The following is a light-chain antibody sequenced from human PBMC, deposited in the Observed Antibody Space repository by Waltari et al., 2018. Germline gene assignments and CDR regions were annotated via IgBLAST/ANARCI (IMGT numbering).Light chain of an antibody. Sequence: ELVLTQSPATLSLSPGERATPSCRASQSVSGYLAWYQQKPDQAPRLLIYDASTTTAGIPARFSGSGSGADFTLTISSLEPEDFAVYYCHHLTYWPVFTFGPGTKVDVK. V-gene: IGKV3-11*01. CDR1: QSVSGY. CDR2: DAS. J-gene: IGKJ3*01. CDR3: HHLTYWPVFT.